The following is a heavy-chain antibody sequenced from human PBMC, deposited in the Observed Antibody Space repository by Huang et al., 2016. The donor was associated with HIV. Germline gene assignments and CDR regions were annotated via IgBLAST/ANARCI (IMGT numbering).Heavy chain of an antibody. CDR3: ARTGVAVSDDPEYFQH. D-gene: IGHD3-3*01. Sequence: QESGPGLVGPSETLSLTCAASGDSINSNTYYWGWIRRPPGKGLEWIGSIYYSGTTYYNPALKRRARIAVDASKNRIFLHLRSGTAADTGVYYCARTGVAVSDDPEYFQHWGQGALVT. V-gene: IGHV4-39*02. CDR2: IYYSGTT. J-gene: IGHJ1*01. CDR1: GDSINSNTYY.